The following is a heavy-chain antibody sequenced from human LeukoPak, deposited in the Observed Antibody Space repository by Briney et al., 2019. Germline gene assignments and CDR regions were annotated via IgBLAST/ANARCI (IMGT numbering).Heavy chain of an antibody. CDR2: MNPNSGNT. CDR1: GYTFTSYD. J-gene: IGHJ4*02. CDR3: ARGLDCSSTSCSDY. D-gene: IGHD2-2*01. V-gene: IGHV1-8*01. Sequence: ASVKVSCKASGYTFTSYDINWVRQATGQGLEWMGWMNPNSGNTGYAQKFQGRVTMTRNTAISTAYMELSSLRSEDTAVYYCARGLDCSSTSCSDYWGQGTLVTVSS.